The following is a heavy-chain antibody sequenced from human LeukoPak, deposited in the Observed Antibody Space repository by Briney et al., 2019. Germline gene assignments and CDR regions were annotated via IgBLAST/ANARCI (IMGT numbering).Heavy chain of an antibody. V-gene: IGHV1-18*01. D-gene: IGHD4-17*01. CDR3: ARDRDYGDYNTQDLFVY. CDR2: ISAYNGNT. CDR1: GGTFSSYA. Sequence: ASVKVSCKASGGTFSSYAISWVRQAPGQGPEWMGWISAYNGNTNYAQRLQGRVTMTTDTSTSTAYMELRSLRSDDTAVYYCARDRDYGDYNTQDLFVYWGQGTLVTVSS. J-gene: IGHJ4*02.